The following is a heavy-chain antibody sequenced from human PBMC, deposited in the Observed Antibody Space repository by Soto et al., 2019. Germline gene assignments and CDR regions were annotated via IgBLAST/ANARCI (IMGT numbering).Heavy chain of an antibody. CDR3: ARETVTSGRWFGP. Sequence: QVHLVQSETEVKEPGASVTVSCKTSHATFTGYTINWVRQAPGQGLEWLGWISSLSGNTYYARDFQGRLKMTTNTPATTAYMELRSLRSDDTDVYFCARETVTSGRWFGPWGQGTLVTVSS. CDR1: HATFTGYT. CDR2: ISSLSGNT. J-gene: IGHJ5*02. D-gene: IGHD4-17*01. V-gene: IGHV1-18*04.